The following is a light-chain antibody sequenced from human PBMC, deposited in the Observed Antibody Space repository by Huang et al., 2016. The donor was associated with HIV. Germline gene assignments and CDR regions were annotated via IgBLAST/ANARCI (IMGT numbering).Light chain of an antibody. Sequence: EIVLTQSPGTLSLSPGERATLSCRASQSVSSSDLAWYQQKPGQAPRLLIYGASSRATGIPDRFSGSGSGTDCTLTISRLEPEDFAVYYCQQYGSSPWTFGQGTKVEIK. CDR1: QSVSSSD. V-gene: IGKV3-20*01. J-gene: IGKJ1*01. CDR3: QQYGSSPWT. CDR2: GAS.